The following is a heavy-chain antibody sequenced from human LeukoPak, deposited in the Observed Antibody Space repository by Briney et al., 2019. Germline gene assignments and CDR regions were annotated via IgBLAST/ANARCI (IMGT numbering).Heavy chain of an antibody. J-gene: IGHJ5*02. CDR3: ARDPDIVVVPAASKEVWCDP. Sequence: ASVTVSCKASGGTFSSYAIGWVRQAPGQGLEWMGRIIPILGIANYAQKFQGRVTITADKSTSTAYMELSSLRSEDTAVYYCARDPDIVVVPAASKEVWCDPWGQGTLVTVFS. V-gene: IGHV1-69*04. D-gene: IGHD2-2*01. CDR1: GGTFSSYA. CDR2: IIPILGIA.